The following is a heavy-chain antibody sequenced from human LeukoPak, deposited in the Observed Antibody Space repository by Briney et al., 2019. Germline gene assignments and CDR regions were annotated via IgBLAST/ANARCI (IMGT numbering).Heavy chain of an antibody. J-gene: IGHJ4*02. CDR1: GFPFSSYA. CDR3: AKDRTGNWNYPFDY. V-gene: IGHV3-23*01. Sequence: GGSLRLSCAASGFPFSSYAMSWVRQAPGKGLEWVSIISGSGGNTYYADSVKGRVTISSDHSKNTLYLQMNSLRAEDTAVYYCAKDRTGNWNYPFDYWGQGTLVTVSS. D-gene: IGHD1-7*01. CDR2: ISGSGGNT.